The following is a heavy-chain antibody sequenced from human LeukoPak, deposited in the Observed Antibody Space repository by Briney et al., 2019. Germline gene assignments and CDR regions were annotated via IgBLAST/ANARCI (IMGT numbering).Heavy chain of an antibody. D-gene: IGHD6-13*01. CDR2: INSDGSSR. Sequence: GGSLRLSCAASGFIFNNYWMHWVRQAPGKGLVWVPRINSDGSSRNYADSVKGRLTISRDNAKNTLYLQMNSLRAEDTAVYYCASASSHRIAAGGDYWGQGTLVTVSS. J-gene: IGHJ4*02. CDR3: ASASSHRIAAGGDY. CDR1: GFIFNNYW. V-gene: IGHV3-74*01.